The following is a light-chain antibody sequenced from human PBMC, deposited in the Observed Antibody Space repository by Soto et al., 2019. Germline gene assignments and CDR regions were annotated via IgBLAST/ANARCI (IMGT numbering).Light chain of an antibody. CDR2: EVS. Sequence: QSALTQPASVSGSPGQSITISCTGTSSDVGSYNLVSWYQQFPGKAPKLMIYEVSYRPSGVSNPFSGSKSGNTASLTISGLQAEDEADYYCSSFTTSSTRVFGTGTKVTVL. V-gene: IGLV2-14*02. CDR3: SSFTTSSTRV. CDR1: SSDVGSYNL. J-gene: IGLJ1*01.